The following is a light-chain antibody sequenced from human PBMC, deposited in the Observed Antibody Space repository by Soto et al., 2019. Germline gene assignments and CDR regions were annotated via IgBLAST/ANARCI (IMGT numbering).Light chain of an antibody. CDR3: SSYTSSSTLVV. V-gene: IGLV2-14*01. Sequence: QSVLTQPASVSGSPGQSITISFTGTSSDVGGYNYVSWYQQHPGKAPKLMIYDVSNRPSGVSNRFSGSKSGNTASLTISGLQAEDEADYYGSSYTSSSTLVVFGGGTKVTVL. CDR2: DVS. CDR1: SSDVGGYNY. J-gene: IGLJ2*01.